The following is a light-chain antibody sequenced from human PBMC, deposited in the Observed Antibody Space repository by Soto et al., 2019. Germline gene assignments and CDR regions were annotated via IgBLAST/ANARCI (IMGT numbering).Light chain of an antibody. CDR1: SSNIGAGYD. Sequence: QSVLTQPPSVSGAPGQRVTISCTGSSSNIGAGYDVHWYQQLPGTAPKLLIYGNGNRPSGVPDRFSGSKSGTSASLAITGLQAEDATDYYCQSYDSSLSGWVFGGGTKLTVL. V-gene: IGLV1-40*01. J-gene: IGLJ3*02. CDR2: GNG. CDR3: QSYDSSLSGWV.